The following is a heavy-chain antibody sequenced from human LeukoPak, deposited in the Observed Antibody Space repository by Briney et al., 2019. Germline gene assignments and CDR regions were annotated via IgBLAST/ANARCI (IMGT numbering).Heavy chain of an antibody. Sequence: GESLKISCKGSGYSFTNSWIGWVRQMPGKGLEWMGIIYPDESAIRYSPSFQGQVTMSVDKSTSTAYLQWSSLKASDTAMYYCARHTTVWGHIAVAVYGDYWGQGTLVTVSS. CDR3: ARHTTVWGHIAVAVYGDY. V-gene: IGHV5-51*01. J-gene: IGHJ4*02. CDR1: GYSFTNSW. CDR2: IYPDESAI. D-gene: IGHD6-19*01.